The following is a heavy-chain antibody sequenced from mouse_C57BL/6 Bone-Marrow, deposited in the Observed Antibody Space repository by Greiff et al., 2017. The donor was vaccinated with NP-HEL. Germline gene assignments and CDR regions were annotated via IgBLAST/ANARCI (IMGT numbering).Heavy chain of an antibody. Sequence: EVNVVESGGGLVQPGGSLKLSCAASGFTFSDYGMAWVRQAPRKGPEWVAFISNLAYSIYYADTVTGRFTISRENAKNTLYLEMSSLRSEDTAMYYCARHPSYYYGSSYYAMDYWGQGTSVTVSS. J-gene: IGHJ4*01. D-gene: IGHD1-1*01. CDR1: GFTFSDYG. CDR2: ISNLAYSI. V-gene: IGHV5-15*01. CDR3: ARHPSYYYGSSYYAMDY.